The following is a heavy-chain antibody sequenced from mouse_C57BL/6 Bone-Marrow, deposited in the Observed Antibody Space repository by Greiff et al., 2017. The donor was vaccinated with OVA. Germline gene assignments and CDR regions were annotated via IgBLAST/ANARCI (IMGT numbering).Heavy chain of an antibody. J-gene: IGHJ3*01. CDR1: GYTFTSYT. CDR3: ARAGDGAY. CDR2: INPSSGYT. V-gene: IGHV1-4*01. Sequence: VQLQQSGAELARPGASVKMSCKASGYTFTSYTMHWVKQRPGQGLEWIGYINPSSGYTKYNQKFKDKATLSADKSSSTAYMQLSSLTSADSAVYYCARAGDGAYWGQGTLVTVSA. D-gene: IGHD2-3*01.